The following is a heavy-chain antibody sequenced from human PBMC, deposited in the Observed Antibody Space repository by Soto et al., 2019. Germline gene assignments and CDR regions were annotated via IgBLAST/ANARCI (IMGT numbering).Heavy chain of an antibody. CDR1: GVTFSSYA. CDR2: ISGSGGIT. Sequence: EVQLLESGGGLVQPGGSLRLSCAASGVTFSSYAMSWVRQAPGKGLEWVSAISGSGGITYYADSVKGRFTISRDNFKNTLYLQMNSLRAEDTAVYYCAKASPTPIAARNSATAPDVWGQGTTVTVSS. CDR3: AKASPTPIAARNSATAPDV. J-gene: IGHJ6*02. D-gene: IGHD6-6*01. V-gene: IGHV3-23*01.